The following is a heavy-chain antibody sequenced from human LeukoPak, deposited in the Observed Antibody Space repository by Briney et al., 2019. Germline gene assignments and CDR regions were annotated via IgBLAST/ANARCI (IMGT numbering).Heavy chain of an antibody. Sequence: ASVKVSCKASGYTFTSYYMHWVRQAPGQGLEWMGIINPSGGSTSYAQKFQGRVTMTRDTSTSTVYMELSSLRSEDPAVYYCARDPPAGTDNSNFDYWGQGTLVTVSS. V-gene: IGHV1-46*01. CDR1: GYTFTSYY. D-gene: IGHD6-13*01. J-gene: IGHJ4*02. CDR3: ARDPPAGTDNSNFDY. CDR2: INPSGGST.